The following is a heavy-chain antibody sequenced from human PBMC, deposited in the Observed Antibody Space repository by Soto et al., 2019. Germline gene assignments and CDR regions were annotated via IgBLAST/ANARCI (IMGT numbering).Heavy chain of an antibody. J-gene: IGHJ4*02. CDR2: INHVGIT. CDR3: ARGGYFDSSNYLAY. D-gene: IGHD3-22*01. Sequence: SETLSLTCAVSGGSFRGFYWTWIRQSPGKGLEWLGDINHVGITNYNPSLKSRVSIPVDTSKSQFSLKLSSVTAADTAVYYCARGGYFDSSNYLAYWGLGTLVTVSS. CDR1: GGSFRGFY. V-gene: IGHV4-34*01.